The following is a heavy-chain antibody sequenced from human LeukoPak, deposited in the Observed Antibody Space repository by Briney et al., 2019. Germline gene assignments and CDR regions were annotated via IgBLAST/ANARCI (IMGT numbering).Heavy chain of an antibody. Sequence: GGSLRLPCAASGFTFSSYEMNWVRQAPGKGLEWVSYISSSGSTIYYADSVKGRFTISRDNAKNSLYLQMDSLRAEDTAVYYCAELGITMIGGVWGKGTTVTISS. CDR2: ISSSGSTI. CDR3: AELGITMIGGV. V-gene: IGHV3-48*03. J-gene: IGHJ6*04. CDR1: GFTFSSYE. D-gene: IGHD3-10*02.